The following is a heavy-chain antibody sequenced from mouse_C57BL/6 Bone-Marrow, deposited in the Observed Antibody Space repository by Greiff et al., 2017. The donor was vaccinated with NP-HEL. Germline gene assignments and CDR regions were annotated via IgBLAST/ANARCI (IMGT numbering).Heavy chain of an antibody. J-gene: IGHJ2*01. CDR3: ARGGICYGSGQFVDD. V-gene: IGHV14-3*01. D-gene: IGHD1-1*01. CDR2: IDPANGNT. CDR1: GFTITNTY. Sequence: EVKLQESVAELVRPGASVKLSCTASGFTITNTYMHWVKQRPEQGLEWIGRIDPANGNTNYAPKFQGKATITADTSSNTAYLQLSSLTSEDTASYYCARGGICYGSGQFVDDWGQGTTVTVSS.